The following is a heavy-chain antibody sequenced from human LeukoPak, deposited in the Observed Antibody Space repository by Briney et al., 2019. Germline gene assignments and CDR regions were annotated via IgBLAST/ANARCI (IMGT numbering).Heavy chain of an antibody. CDR2: MNPNSGNT. V-gene: IGHV1-8*01. CDR3: AKGWGIPIFGVVTN. Sequence: ASVKVSCKASGYTFTSYDINWVRQATGQGLEWMGWMNPNSGNTGYAQKFQGRVTMTRNTSISTAYMELSSLRAEDTAVYYCAKGWGIPIFGVVTNWGQGTLVTVSS. J-gene: IGHJ4*02. CDR1: GYTFTSYD. D-gene: IGHD3-3*01.